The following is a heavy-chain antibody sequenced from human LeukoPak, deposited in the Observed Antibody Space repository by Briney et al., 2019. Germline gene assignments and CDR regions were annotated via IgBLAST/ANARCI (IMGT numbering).Heavy chain of an antibody. Sequence: GGSLRLSCAASGFTFSDYNMHWVRQAPGKGLDWVALMSPDGNKKYYADSVKGRFTISRDNSKNTVYLQMNSLRDDDTAVYYCAKRGIAVAGFDYWGQGTLVTVSS. CDR3: AKRGIAVAGFDY. CDR2: MSPDGNKK. V-gene: IGHV3-30-3*01. J-gene: IGHJ4*02. CDR1: GFTFSDYN. D-gene: IGHD6-19*01.